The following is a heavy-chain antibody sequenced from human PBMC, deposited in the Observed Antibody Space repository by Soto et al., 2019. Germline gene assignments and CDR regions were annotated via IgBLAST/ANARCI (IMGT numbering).Heavy chain of an antibody. CDR1: GYTFTTYG. Sequence: VKVSCKASGYTFTTYGINWVRQAPGQGLEWLGWISAYNGNTYYAQKLQGRVTMTTDTSTSTAYMELRSLRSDDTAVYYCARDSLAARPGWFDPWGQGTLVTVSS. CDR2: ISAYNGNT. J-gene: IGHJ5*02. D-gene: IGHD6-6*01. CDR3: ARDSLAARPGWFDP. V-gene: IGHV1-18*01.